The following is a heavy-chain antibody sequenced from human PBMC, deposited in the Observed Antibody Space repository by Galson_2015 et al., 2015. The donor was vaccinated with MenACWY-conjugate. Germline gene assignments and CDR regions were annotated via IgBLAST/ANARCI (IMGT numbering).Heavy chain of an antibody. V-gene: IGHV1-69*04. D-gene: IGHD5-18*01. J-gene: IGHJ4*02. Sequence: SVKVSCKASGGTFSTYGIVWVRQAPGQGLEWMGRIIPILDKTNYAQTFQDRVTITADKSPSTAYMELSSLRSEDTAVYYCASVVQLWYYFDYWGQGTLVTVSS. CDR1: GGTFSTYG. CDR3: ASVVQLWYYFDY. CDR2: IIPILDKT.